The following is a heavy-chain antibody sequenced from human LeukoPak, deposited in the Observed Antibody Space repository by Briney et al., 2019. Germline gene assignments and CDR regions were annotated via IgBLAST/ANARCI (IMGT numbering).Heavy chain of an antibody. CDR1: GGSISRYY. V-gene: IGHV4-59*01. J-gene: IGHJ4*02. CDR2: IYYSGST. D-gene: IGHD5-24*01. Sequence: SETLSLTCTVSGGSISRYYWSWIRQPPGKGLEWIGYIYYSGSTNYNPSFKSRVTISVDTSRNQFSLKLSSVTAADTAVYYCARGVMATIVQFDYWGQGTLVTVSS. CDR3: ARGVMATIVQFDY.